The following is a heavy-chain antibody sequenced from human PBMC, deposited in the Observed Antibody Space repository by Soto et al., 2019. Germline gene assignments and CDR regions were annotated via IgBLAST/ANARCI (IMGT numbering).Heavy chain of an antibody. CDR3: AKPRSGWTPPYFDY. D-gene: IGHD6-19*01. CDR1: GFTFSNYA. V-gene: IGHV3-23*01. CDR2: ITGSGRST. J-gene: IGHJ4*02. Sequence: GSLRLSCAASGFTFSNYAMSWVRQAPGKGLEWVSAITGSGRSTYYADSVKGRFTISRDKSKNTLYLQMNSLRAEDTAVYYCAKPRSGWTPPYFDYWGQGNLVTVSS.